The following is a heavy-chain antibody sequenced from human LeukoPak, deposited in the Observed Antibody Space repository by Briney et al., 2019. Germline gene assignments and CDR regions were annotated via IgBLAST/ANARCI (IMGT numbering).Heavy chain of an antibody. CDR3: ASKLSSGYYYDSSGYYGFDY. V-gene: IGHV3-30*04. CDR1: GFTFSSYA. CDR2: ISYDGSNK. J-gene: IGHJ4*02. D-gene: IGHD3-22*01. Sequence: GGSLRLSCAASGFTFSSYAMHWVRQAPGKGLEWVAVISYDGSNKYCADSVKGRFTISRDNSKNTLYLQMNSLRAEDTAVYYCASKLSSGYYYDSSGYYGFDYWGQGTLVTVSS.